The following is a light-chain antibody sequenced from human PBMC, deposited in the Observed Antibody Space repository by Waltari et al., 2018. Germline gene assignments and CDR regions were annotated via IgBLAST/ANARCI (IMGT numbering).Light chain of an antibody. CDR1: QVIDNH. Sequence: DLQMTQSPSSLSASVGDRITITCRASQVIDNHLAWYQHKPGKLPNLLIYATSTLHSGVPSRFSGSGSGTVFTLTISELQPEDFAVYYCQKYNNAPQPFGGGTKVEIK. CDR2: ATS. CDR3: QKYNNAPQP. V-gene: IGKV1-27*01. J-gene: IGKJ4*01.